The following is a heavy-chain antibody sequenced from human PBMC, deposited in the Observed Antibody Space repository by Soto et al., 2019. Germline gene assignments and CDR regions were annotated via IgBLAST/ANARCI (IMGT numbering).Heavy chain of an antibody. CDR3: ARSPITIFGVVTPLFDY. D-gene: IGHD3-3*01. J-gene: IGHJ4*02. Sequence: QVQLVQSGAEVKKPGASVKVSCKASGYTFTGYYMHWVRQAPGQGLEWMGWINPNSGGTNYAQKFQGWVTMTRDTSISTAYMELSRLRSDDTAVYYCARSPITIFGVVTPLFDYWGQGPLVTVSS. CDR1: GYTFTGYY. CDR2: INPNSGGT. V-gene: IGHV1-2*04.